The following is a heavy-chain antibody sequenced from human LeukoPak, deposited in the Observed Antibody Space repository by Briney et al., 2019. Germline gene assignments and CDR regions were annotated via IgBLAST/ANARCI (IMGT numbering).Heavy chain of an antibody. CDR3: ASHFDWLSNPYFDY. J-gene: IGHJ4*02. V-gene: IGHV3-23*01. CDR1: GFTFRRYG. Sequence: GGSLRLSCAACGFTFRRYGMSWVRQAPGKGLEWVSSISASGSSTYYADSVKGRFTISRDNSKNTLYLQMNSLRAEDTAVYYCASHFDWLSNPYFDYWGQRALVTVSS. D-gene: IGHD3-9*01. CDR2: ISASGSST.